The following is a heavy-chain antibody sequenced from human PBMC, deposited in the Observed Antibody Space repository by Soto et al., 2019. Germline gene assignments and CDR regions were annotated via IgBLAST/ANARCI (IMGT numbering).Heavy chain of an antibody. CDR2: ISTNGGST. CDR1: GLTFSSYA. V-gene: IGHV3-64D*06. Sequence: GGSLRLSCSASGLTFSSYAMHWVRQAPGKGLEYVSSISTNGGSTHYADSVKGRFTISRDNSKNTQYLQMSSLIADDSAVYYCVKGEYYYDSSGYYPFDYWGQGT. J-gene: IGHJ4*02. CDR3: VKGEYYYDSSGYYPFDY. D-gene: IGHD3-22*01.